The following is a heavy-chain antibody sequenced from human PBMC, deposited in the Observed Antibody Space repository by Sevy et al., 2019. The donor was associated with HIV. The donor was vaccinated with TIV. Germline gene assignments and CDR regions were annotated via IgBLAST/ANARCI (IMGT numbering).Heavy chain of an antibody. CDR1: GYTFTGYY. D-gene: IGHD3-22*01. J-gene: IGHJ3*02. CDR2: FNPNSGGT. Sequence: ASVKVSCKASGYTFTGYYMHWVRQAPGQGLEWMGWFNPNSGGTNYAQKFQGRVTMTRDTSISTAYMELSRLRSDDTAVYYRARVLSDYYDSSGYSYDFRYGAFDIWGQGTMVTVSS. V-gene: IGHV1-2*02. CDR3: ARVLSDYYDSSGYSYDFRYGAFDI.